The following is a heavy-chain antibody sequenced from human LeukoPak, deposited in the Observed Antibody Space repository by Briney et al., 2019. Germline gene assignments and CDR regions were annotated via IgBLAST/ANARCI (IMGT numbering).Heavy chain of an antibody. CDR1: GFTFSSYS. J-gene: IGHJ3*02. CDR3: ATLIVVVPAAAFDI. CDR2: ISSSSSYI. Sequence: GGSLRLSCAASGFTFSSYSMNWVRQAPGKGLEWVSSISSSSSYIYYADSVKGRFTISRDNAKNSLYLQMNSLRAEDTAVYYCATLIVVVPAAAFDIWGQGTMVTVSS. D-gene: IGHD2-2*01. V-gene: IGHV3-21*01.